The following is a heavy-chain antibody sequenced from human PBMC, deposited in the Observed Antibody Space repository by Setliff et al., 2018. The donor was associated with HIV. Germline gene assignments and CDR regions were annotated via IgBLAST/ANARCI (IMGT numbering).Heavy chain of an antibody. D-gene: IGHD6-6*01. Sequence: SETLSLTCTVSGDSIRSGSYYWSWIRQPAGKGLEWIGRMYTSGGTNYNPSLKSRVTIAVDRSKNQFSLKLSSATAADTAVYYCASSLYSSSSFDYWGQGMLVTVSS. V-gene: IGHV4-61*02. CDR1: GDSIRSGSYY. CDR2: MYTSGGT. CDR3: ASSLYSSSSFDY. J-gene: IGHJ4*02.